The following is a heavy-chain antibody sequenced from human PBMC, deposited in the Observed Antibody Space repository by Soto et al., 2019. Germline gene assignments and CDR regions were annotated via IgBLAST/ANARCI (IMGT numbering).Heavy chain of an antibody. CDR1: GYSFTSYW. Sequence: EVQLVQSGAEVKKPGESLRISCKGSGYSFTSYWISWVRQMPGKGLEWMGRIDPSDSYTNYSPSFQGHVTISADKSISTAYLQWSSLKASDTAMYYCARLRDYYGSGSYNYSFDYWGQGTLVTVSS. CDR3: ARLRDYYGSGSYNYSFDY. V-gene: IGHV5-10-1*01. J-gene: IGHJ4*02. D-gene: IGHD3-10*01. CDR2: IDPSDSYT.